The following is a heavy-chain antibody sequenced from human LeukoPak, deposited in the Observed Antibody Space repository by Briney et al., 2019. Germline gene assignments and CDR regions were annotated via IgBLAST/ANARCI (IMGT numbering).Heavy chain of an antibody. V-gene: IGHV3-21*01. Sequence: GGSLRLSCAASGFTFSSYSMNWVRQAPGKGPEWVSSISSSSSYIYYADSVKGRFTISRDNAKNSLYLQMNSLRAEDTAVYYCASDGSYDYVWGSYRHNWFDPWGQGTLVTVSS. D-gene: IGHD3-16*02. CDR3: ASDGSYDYVWGSYRHNWFDP. CDR2: ISSSSSYI. J-gene: IGHJ5*02. CDR1: GFTFSSYS.